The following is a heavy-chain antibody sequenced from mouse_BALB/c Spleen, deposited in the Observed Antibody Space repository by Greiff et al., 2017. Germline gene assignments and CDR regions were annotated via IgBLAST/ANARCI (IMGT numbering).Heavy chain of an antibody. CDR2: IDPENGDT. Sequence: VQLKESGAELVRSGASVKLSCTASGFNIKDYYMHWVKQRPEQGLEWIGWIDPENGDTEYAPKFQGKATMTADTSSNTAYLQLSSLTSEDTAVYYCNYYGSDWYFDVWGAGTTVTVSS. J-gene: IGHJ1*01. D-gene: IGHD1-1*01. V-gene: IGHV14-4*02. CDR1: GFNIKDYY. CDR3: NYYGSDWYFDV.